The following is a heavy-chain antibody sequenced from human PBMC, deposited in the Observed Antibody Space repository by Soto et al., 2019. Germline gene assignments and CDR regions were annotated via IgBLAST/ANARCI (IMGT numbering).Heavy chain of an antibody. D-gene: IGHD3-3*01. CDR1: GYSINSGYH. J-gene: IGHJ4*02. CDR3: VRAFGDLHDFWSGSDY. V-gene: IGHV4-38-2*01. Sequence: SETLSLTCAVSGYSINSGYHWGWIRQSPGKGLEWIGSVFHSVTTYSTPSLKTLLTISVDTSKNQFSLDLNGVTAAFTAVYYCVRAFGDLHDFWSGSDYWGQGIPVTVSS. CDR2: VFHSVTT.